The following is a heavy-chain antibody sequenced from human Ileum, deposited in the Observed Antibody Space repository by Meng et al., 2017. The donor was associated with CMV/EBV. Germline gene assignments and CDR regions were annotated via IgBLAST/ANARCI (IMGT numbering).Heavy chain of an antibody. D-gene: IGHD3-3*01. V-gene: IGHV1-69*05. CDR2: FIHSFGTA. CDR1: FGSYF. Sequence: FGSYFSSRVRQAAGQGLEWMGGFIHSFGTANYAQKFHGTVTITTDESTSTAYMELSRLRSEDTVVYYCARDRRGSAFWSGQRGGFDYWGQGTLVTVSS. J-gene: IGHJ4*02. CDR3: ARDRRGSAFWSGQRGGFDY.